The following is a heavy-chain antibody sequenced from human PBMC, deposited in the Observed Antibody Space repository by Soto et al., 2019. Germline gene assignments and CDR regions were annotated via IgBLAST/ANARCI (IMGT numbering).Heavy chain of an antibody. CDR2: ISSGGSTI. CDR1: GFSFSYSY. J-gene: IGHJ4*02. Sequence: GGSLRLSCAASGFSFSYSYMTWIRQAPGKGLEWVSYISSGGSTIYYADSVKGRFTVSRDNAKNSLYLQMDSLRADDTAVYYCASDPYYYASNYWGQGTLVTVSS. V-gene: IGHV3-11*01. CDR3: ASDPYYYASNY. D-gene: IGHD3-10*01.